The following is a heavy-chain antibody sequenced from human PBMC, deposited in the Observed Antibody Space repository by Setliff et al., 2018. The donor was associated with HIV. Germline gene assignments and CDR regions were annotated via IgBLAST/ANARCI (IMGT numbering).Heavy chain of an antibody. CDR2: ISTYIDKT. Sequence: ASVKVSCKTSGYTFTSYGISWVRQAPGQGLEWMGWISTYIDKTNYAQNFQGRVTLTADTSTNTAYMELRDLRSDDSAVYYCARDGGWGWKGAITMIAHRVSCPKYWGQGTLVTVSS. CDR3: ARDGGWGWKGAITMIAHRVSCPKY. V-gene: IGHV1-18*01. CDR1: GYTFTSYG. J-gene: IGHJ4*02. D-gene: IGHD3-22*01.